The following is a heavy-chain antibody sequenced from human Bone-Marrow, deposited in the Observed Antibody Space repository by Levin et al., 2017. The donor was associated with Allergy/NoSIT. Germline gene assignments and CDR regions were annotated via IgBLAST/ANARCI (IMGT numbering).Heavy chain of an antibody. Sequence: ASVKVSCAVSGFTFTNYAMTWVRQAPGKGLEWVSAITDYTYYADSVKGRFTISRDISRNTVYLQMNSLRTEDTAVYYCAKEGIVSTIRGGSYFDSWGQGTLVTVSS. J-gene: IGHJ4*02. D-gene: IGHD5-12*01. V-gene: IGHV3-23*01. CDR1: GFTFTNYA. CDR2: ITDYT. CDR3: AKEGIVSTIRGGSYFDS.